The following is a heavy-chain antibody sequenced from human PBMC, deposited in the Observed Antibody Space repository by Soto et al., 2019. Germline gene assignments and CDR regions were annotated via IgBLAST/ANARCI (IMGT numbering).Heavy chain of an antibody. D-gene: IGHD6-19*01. V-gene: IGHV3-30-3*01. CDR2: ISYDGSNK. Sequence: GGSLRLSCAASGFTFSSYAMHWVRQAPGKGLEWVAVISYDGSNKYYADSVKGRFTISRDNSKNTLYLQMNSLRAEDTAVYYCARDYDSHLAVAGSDADYWGQGTLVTVSS. J-gene: IGHJ4*02. CDR3: ARDYDSHLAVAGSDADY. CDR1: GFTFSSYA.